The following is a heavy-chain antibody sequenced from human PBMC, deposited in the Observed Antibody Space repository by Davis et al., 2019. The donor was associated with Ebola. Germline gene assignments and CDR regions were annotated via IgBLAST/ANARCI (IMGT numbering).Heavy chain of an antibody. CDR3: ALTNIPVADPAHFDS. Sequence: PGGSLRLSCKVSGHTSTNYWIGWVRQMPGKGLEWMGIINPADPDTRYSPSFQGQVTISADRSTSTAYLQWSSLKASDTAMYYCALTNIPVADPAHFDSWGQGALVTVSS. V-gene: IGHV5-51*01. J-gene: IGHJ4*02. CDR1: GHTSTNYW. CDR2: INPADPDT. D-gene: IGHD6-19*01.